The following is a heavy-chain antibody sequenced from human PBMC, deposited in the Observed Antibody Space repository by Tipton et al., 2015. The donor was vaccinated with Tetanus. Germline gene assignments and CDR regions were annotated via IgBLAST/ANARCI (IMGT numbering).Heavy chain of an antibody. Sequence: QLVQSGTEVKKPGSSVKVSCKVSGGTFSSYAISWVRQAPGQGLEWMGGIIPLFRTKNYAQKFQGRVTITADESTNTAYMELSSLRSDDTTVYFCARLVKQWLVPEDYWGQGTLVTVSS. J-gene: IGHJ4*02. V-gene: IGHV1-69*01. CDR3: ARLVKQWLVPEDY. CDR2: IIPLFRTK. D-gene: IGHD6-19*01. CDR1: GGTFSSYA.